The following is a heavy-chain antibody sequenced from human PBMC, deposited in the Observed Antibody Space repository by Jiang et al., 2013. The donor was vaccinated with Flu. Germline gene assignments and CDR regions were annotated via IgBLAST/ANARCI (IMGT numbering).Heavy chain of an antibody. Sequence: PGLVKPSETLSLTCSVSGAYISNYYWKWIRQPPGKGLEWIGYISHSGSSNCNPSLESRVNISIDTSKNQFSLKLASVTAADTAVYYCARARNDYGDSRTGIDNWGQGTLVTVSS. CDR2: ISHSGSS. CDR1: GAYISNYY. CDR3: ARARNDYGDSRTGIDN. J-gene: IGHJ4*02. V-gene: IGHV4-59*01. D-gene: IGHD4-17*01.